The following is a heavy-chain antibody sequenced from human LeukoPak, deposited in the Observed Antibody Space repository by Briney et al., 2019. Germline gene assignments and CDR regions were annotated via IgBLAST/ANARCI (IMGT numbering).Heavy chain of an antibody. CDR3: TRDQYTYYGSVYFDY. V-gene: IGHV3-49*04. CDR2: IRSKLYGGTT. D-gene: IGHD3-10*01. CDR1: GFPFADYA. Sequence: GGSLRLSCTASGFPFADYALTWVRQAPGKGLEWVGFIRSKLYGGTTDYAASVKGRFTISRDDSKSIAYLQMNSLKTEDTAVYYCTRDQYTYYGSVYFDYWGQGTLVTVSS. J-gene: IGHJ4*02.